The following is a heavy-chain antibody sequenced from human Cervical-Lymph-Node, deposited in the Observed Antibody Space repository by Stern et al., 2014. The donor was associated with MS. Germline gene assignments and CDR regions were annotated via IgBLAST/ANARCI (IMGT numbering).Heavy chain of an antibody. J-gene: IGHJ4*02. V-gene: IGHV3-23*04. Sequence: EVQLVESGGGLVQPGGSLRLSCAASGFTFRSYAMSWVRQAPGKGLQWVSTIFGNGVKTFYTDSVKGRFTVSRDNSNNTLYLQMNTLRAEDTAIYFCARDTTDFDSWGQGTLVTVSS. CDR2: IFGNGVKT. CDR1: GFTFRSYA. CDR3: ARDTTDFDS. D-gene: IGHD4-17*01.